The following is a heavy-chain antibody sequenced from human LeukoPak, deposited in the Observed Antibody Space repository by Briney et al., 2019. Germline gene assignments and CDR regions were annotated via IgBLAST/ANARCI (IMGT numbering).Heavy chain of an antibody. CDR1: GGSISSSNW. Sequence: SETLSLACAVSGGSISSSNWWRWVRQPPGKGLEWIGEIYHSGSTNYNPSLKSRVTISVDKSKNQFSLQLSSVTAADTAVYYSASTGGVYYFDYWGQGTLVTVSS. J-gene: IGHJ4*02. CDR3: ASTGGVYYFDY. V-gene: IGHV4-4*02. D-gene: IGHD1-14*01. CDR2: IYHSGST.